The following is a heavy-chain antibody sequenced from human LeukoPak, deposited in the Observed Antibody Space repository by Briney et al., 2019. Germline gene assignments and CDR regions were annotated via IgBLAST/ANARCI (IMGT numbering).Heavy chain of an antibody. CDR3: AEDKGSSSWYQKFGDAFDI. Sequence: GGSLRLSCAASGFTFDDYAMHWVRQAPGKGLEWVSGISWNSGSIGYVDSVKGRFTISRDNAKNSLYLQMNSLRAEDTALYYCAEDKGSSSWYQKFGDAFDIWGQGTVVTVSS. J-gene: IGHJ3*02. CDR1: GFTFDDYA. D-gene: IGHD6-13*01. V-gene: IGHV3-9*01. CDR2: ISWNSGSI.